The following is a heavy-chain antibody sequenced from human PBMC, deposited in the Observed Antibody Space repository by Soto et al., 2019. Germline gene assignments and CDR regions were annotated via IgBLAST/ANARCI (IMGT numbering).Heavy chain of an antibody. Sequence: RASVKVSCKASGYTFTGYYIHWVRQAPGQGLQWMGWINPNSGATNYAQKFQGWVTMTRDTSISTAYMELNRLRSDDTAVYYCARDRNEQVPNLGYYYYGMDVWGQGTTVTVSS. V-gene: IGHV1-2*04. CDR2: INPNSGAT. D-gene: IGHD1-1*01. CDR1: GYTFTGYY. J-gene: IGHJ6*02. CDR3: ARDRNEQVPNLGYYYYGMDV.